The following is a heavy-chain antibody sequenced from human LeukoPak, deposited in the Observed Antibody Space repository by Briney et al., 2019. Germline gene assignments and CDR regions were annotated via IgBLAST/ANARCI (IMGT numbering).Heavy chain of an antibody. CDR1: EFTSNNYS. Sequence: GGSLRLSCSASEFTSNNYSMSWGRQAPGKGLEWVSGITGGGTSTYYTDSVKGRFTISRDNSKNTLYLQMNSLTSDDTAVFYCAKGRFGSATYYIGGQIDSWGQGTLVTVSS. D-gene: IGHD3-10*01. J-gene: IGHJ4*02. CDR2: ITGGGTST. V-gene: IGHV3-23*01. CDR3: AKGRFGSATYYIGGQIDS.